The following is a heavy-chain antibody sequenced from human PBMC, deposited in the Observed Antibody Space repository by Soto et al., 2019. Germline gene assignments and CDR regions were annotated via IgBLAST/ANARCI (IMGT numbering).Heavy chain of an antibody. D-gene: IGHD3-16*02. CDR3: ARSVGSGGVIGGFDY. Sequence: VQLVQSGPEMKKPGSAVKVSCKASGGTFNTYAMNWVRQVPGQGLEWVGGIFPMFDVPRYAQKFQGRVTITLDESSTTAYMDLSSLRFDDTAVYYCARSVGSGGVIGGFDYWGQGTLVSV. CDR1: GGTFNTYA. J-gene: IGHJ4*02. V-gene: IGHV1-69*19. CDR2: IFPMFDVP.